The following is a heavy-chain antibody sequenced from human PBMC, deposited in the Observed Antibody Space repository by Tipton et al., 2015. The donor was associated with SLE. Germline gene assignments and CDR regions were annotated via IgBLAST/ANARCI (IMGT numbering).Heavy chain of an antibody. D-gene: IGHD4-17*01. CDR2: VDPENGET. J-gene: IGHJ4*02. Sequence: VQLVQSGAEVKKPGATVRISCKVSGYIFTDYYMHWVQQAPGKGLEWVGLVDPENGETKYAEKFQDRVTIIADTSTDTTYMQMYSLRPDDTAVYYCATSGNGDAEMKFDFWGQGTLVTVSS. CDR3: ATSGNGDAEMKFDF. V-gene: IGHV1-69-2*01. CDR1: GYIFTDYY.